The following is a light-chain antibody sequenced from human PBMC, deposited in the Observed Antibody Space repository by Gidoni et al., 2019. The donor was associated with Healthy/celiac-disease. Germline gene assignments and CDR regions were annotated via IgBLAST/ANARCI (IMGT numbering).Light chain of an antibody. V-gene: IGKV3-20*01. CDR1: QSVSRSY. CDR3: KQYGSSLWT. CDR2: GAS. J-gene: IGKJ1*01. Sequence: EIVLTQSPGTLSLSPGERATPSCRASQSVSRSYLAWYQQKPGQAPRLLIYGASSRATGIPDRFSGSGSGTDFTLTISRLEPEDFAVYYCKQYGSSLWTFGQGTKVEIK.